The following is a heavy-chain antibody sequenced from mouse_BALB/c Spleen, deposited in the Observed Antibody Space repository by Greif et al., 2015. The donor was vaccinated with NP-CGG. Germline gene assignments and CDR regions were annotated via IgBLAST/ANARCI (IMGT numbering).Heavy chain of an antibody. Sequence: EVHLVESGGGLVQPGGSRKLSCAASGFTFSDYGMAWVRQAPGKGPEWVAFISNLAYSIYYADTVTGRFTISRENAKNTLYLEMSSLRSEDTAMYYCARDYDYAYWGQGTLVTVSA. J-gene: IGHJ3*01. D-gene: IGHD2-4*01. CDR3: ARDYDYAY. V-gene: IGHV5-15*02. CDR2: ISNLAYSI. CDR1: GFTFSDYG.